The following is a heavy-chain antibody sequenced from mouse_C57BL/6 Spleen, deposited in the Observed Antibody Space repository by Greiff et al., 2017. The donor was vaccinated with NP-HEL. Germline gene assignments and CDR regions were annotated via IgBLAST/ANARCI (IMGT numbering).Heavy chain of an antibody. D-gene: IGHD2-4*01. CDR2: ISDGGSYT. CDR1: GFTFSSYA. J-gene: IGHJ4*01. V-gene: IGHV5-4*01. Sequence: DVQLVESGGGLVKPGGSLKLSCAASGFTFSSYAMSWVRQTPEKRLEWVATISDGGSYTYYPDNVKGRFTISRDNAKNNLYLQMSHLKSEDTAMYYCARDPLYDYDGGNAMDYWGQGTSVTVSS. CDR3: ARDPLYDYDGGNAMDY.